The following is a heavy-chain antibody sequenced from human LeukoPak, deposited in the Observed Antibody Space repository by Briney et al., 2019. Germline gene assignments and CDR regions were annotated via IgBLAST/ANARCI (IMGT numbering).Heavy chain of an antibody. V-gene: IGHV4-59*08. J-gene: IGHJ4*02. CDR1: GDSIGGYY. D-gene: IGHD6-19*01. CDR3: ARLTTAGYLNH. CDR2: IYYSGRT. Sequence: SETLSLTCTVSGDSIGGYYWSWIWQPPGKGLEWIAYIYYSGRTNSNPSLKSRVTISLDTSRNQFSLKLSSVTAADTAVYYCARLTTAGYLNHWGQGTLVTVSS.